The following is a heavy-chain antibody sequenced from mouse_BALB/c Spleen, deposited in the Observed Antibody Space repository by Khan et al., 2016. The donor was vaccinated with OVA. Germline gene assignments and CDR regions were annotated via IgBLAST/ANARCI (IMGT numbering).Heavy chain of an antibody. CDR2: IWAGGST. J-gene: IGHJ4*01. D-gene: IGHD2-10*01. CDR1: GFSLSNYG. V-gene: IGHV2-9*02. CDR3: ARDTAYYGNYEAMDY. Sequence: VQLQESGPGLVAPSQSLSITRSVSGFSLSNYGVNWVRQPPGKGLEWLGIIWAGGSTNYNSALMSKLSIRKDNAKSQVFLIMNSLQTDDTAMDYFARDTAYYGNYEAMDYWGQGTSVTVSS.